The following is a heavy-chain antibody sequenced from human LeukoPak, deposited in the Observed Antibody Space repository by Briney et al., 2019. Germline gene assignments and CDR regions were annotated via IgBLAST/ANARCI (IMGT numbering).Heavy chain of an antibody. J-gene: IGHJ6*03. CDR1: GFTFSSYE. V-gene: IGHV3-48*03. CDR3: ARVGGKSRVVDIVRKKETGYYYYMDV. D-gene: IGHD2-15*01. Sequence: GGSLRLSCAASGFTFSSYEMNWVRQAPGKGLEWVSYISSGGSTIYYADSVKGRFTISRDNAKNSLYLQMNSLRAEDTAVYYCARVGGKSRVVDIVRKKETGYYYYMDVWGKGTTVTVSS. CDR2: ISSGGSTI.